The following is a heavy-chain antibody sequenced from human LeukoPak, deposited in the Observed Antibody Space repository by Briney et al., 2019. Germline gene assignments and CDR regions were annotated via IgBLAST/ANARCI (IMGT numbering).Heavy chain of an antibody. CDR2: MYNSGST. J-gene: IGHJ4*02. D-gene: IGHD4-17*01. CDR1: GCTTSGSY. CDR3: ARGIESYGDYGY. Sequence: PSETLSLTCSVSGCTTSGSYWSWIRQPPGKGLEWIAYMYNSGSTKYNPSLKSRVTISIDTSKNQFSLKLSSLNAADTDIYYCARGIESYGDYGYWGQGILVTVSS. V-gene: IGHV4-59*01.